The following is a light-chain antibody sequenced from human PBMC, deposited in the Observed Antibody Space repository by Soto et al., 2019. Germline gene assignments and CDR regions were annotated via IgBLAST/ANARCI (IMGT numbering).Light chain of an antibody. J-gene: IGKJ1*01. CDR2: KAS. CDR1: QSIGSR. Sequence: DIQMTQSPSTLSASVGDRVTITCRASQSIGSRLAWYQQKPGKAPNLLIYKASTLESGVPGRFSGSGSGTEFTLTISSLQPDDFATYYCQQYNSYPWTFGHGTKVEIK. CDR3: QQYNSYPWT. V-gene: IGKV1-5*03.